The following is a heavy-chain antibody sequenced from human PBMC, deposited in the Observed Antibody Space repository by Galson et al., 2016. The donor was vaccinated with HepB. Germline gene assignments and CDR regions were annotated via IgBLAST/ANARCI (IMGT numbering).Heavy chain of an antibody. CDR3: ARVMNSGYPFS. V-gene: IGHV3-7*01. J-gene: IGHJ5*02. CDR2: IKQSGSEN. CDR1: GFTFGSNW. D-gene: IGHD3-22*01. Sequence: SLRLSCAGSGFTFGSNWMTWVRQAPGKGLEWVANIKQSGSENYYVDPVKGRFTISRDNAKNSLYLQMTSLRAEDTAVYFCARVMNSGYPFSWGQGTLVTVSP.